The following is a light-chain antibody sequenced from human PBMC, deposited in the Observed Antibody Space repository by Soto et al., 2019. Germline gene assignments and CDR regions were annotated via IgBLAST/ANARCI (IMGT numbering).Light chain of an antibody. J-gene: IGLJ2*01. V-gene: IGLV2-14*03. CDR2: DVT. CDR1: STDVGDFNY. Sequence: QSALTQPASVSGSPGRSDTISCTGTSTDVGDFNYVSWYQHLPGRAPKLIIYDVTNRPSGISYRFSASKSGRTASLTISGLQAEDEADYYSSSYSSSTTHVVFGGGTKLTVL. CDR3: SSYSSSTTHVV.